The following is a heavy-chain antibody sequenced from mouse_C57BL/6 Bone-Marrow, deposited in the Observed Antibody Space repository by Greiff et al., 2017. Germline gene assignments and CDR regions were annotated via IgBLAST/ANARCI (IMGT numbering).Heavy chain of an antibody. CDR1: GYTFTSYW. J-gene: IGHJ2*01. D-gene: IGHD2-4*01. Sequence: QVQLQQPGAELVKPGASVKLSCRASGYTFTSYWMQWVKQRPGQGLEWIGEIDPSDSYTNYNQKFKGKATLTVDKSSSTAYMQLSSLTSEDSAVYYCAREGLRQEAYFDYWCQGTTLTVSS. CDR3: AREGLRQEAYFDY. V-gene: IGHV1-50*01. CDR2: IDPSDSYT.